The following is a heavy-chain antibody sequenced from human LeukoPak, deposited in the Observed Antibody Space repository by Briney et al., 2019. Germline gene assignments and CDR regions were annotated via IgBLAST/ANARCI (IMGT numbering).Heavy chain of an antibody. J-gene: IGHJ3*02. V-gene: IGHV3-21*01. CDR2: ISSTSAHI. CDR1: GFSFNTYS. CDR3: TSRYCSTSNCYSFDN. D-gene: IGHD2-2*01. Sequence: GRSLRLSCAASGFSFNTYSMNWVRQAPGKGLEWVSSISSTSAHIFYADSVKGRFSISRDNAKNSLYLQMNSLRVEDTAVYYCTSRYCSTSNCYSFDNWGQGTMVTVSS.